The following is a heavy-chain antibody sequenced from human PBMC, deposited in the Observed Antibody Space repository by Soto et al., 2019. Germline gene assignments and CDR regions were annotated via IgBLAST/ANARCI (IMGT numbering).Heavy chain of an antibody. CDR1: GGSISSGDYY. D-gene: IGHD5-12*01. CDR2: IYYSGST. J-gene: IGHJ4*02. Sequence: SETLSLTCTVSGGSISSGDYYWSWIRQPPGKGLEWIGSIYYSGSTYYNPSLKSRVTISVDTSKKQFSLKLSSVTAADTAVYYCARRGGATIMDYWGQGTLVTVSS. CDR3: ARRGGATIMDY. V-gene: IGHV4-39*01.